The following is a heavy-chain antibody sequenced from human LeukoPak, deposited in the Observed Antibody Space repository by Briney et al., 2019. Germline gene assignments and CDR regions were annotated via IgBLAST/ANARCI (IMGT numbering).Heavy chain of an antibody. CDR2: IKQDGSEK. CDR1: GFTFSNYW. D-gene: IGHD3-22*01. Sequence: GGSLRLSCAASGFTFSNYWMSWVRQAPGKGLEWVANIKQDGSEKSYVDSVKGRFTISRDNAKNSLYLQMNSLRAEDTAVYYCAREYDTSGYKGYWGQGTLVTVSS. CDR3: AREYDTSGYKGY. V-gene: IGHV3-7*01. J-gene: IGHJ4*02.